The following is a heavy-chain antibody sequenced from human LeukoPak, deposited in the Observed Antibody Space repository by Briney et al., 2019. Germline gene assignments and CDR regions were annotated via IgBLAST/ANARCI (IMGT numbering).Heavy chain of an antibody. CDR2: IGGDDEDST. J-gene: IGHJ4*02. D-gene: IGHD3-22*01. V-gene: IGHV3-43*02. CDR1: GFTFDDYA. CDR3: VKEAYDPYYFDS. Sequence: PGGSLRLSCAASGFTFDDYAMHWVRLVPGKGLEWVSLIGGDDEDSTYYADSVKGRFTISRDASSTTVYLQMNSLRTEDTAFYYCVKEAYDPYYFDSWGQGVLVTVSS.